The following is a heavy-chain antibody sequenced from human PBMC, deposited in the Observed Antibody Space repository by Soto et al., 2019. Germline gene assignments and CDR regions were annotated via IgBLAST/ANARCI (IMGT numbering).Heavy chain of an antibody. D-gene: IGHD6-19*01. CDR1: GFTFSSYG. V-gene: IGHV3-33*01. CDR3: AREVRGSGWYSFFDY. J-gene: IGHJ4*02. Sequence: QVQLVESGGGVVQPGRSLRLSCAASGFTFSSYGMHWVRQAPGKGLEWVAVIWYDGSNKYYADSVKGRFTISRDNSKNTLYLQMNSLRAEDTAVYYCAREVRGSGWYSFFDYWGQGTLVTVSS. CDR2: IWYDGSNK.